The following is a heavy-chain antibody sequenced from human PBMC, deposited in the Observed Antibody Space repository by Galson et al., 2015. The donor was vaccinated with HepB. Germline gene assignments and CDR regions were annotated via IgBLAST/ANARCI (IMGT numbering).Heavy chain of an antibody. V-gene: IGHV3-23*01. Sequence: SLRLSCAASGFTFSSHAMSWARQAPGKGLEWVSAISGNDGSTYSAESVKGRFTISRDNSKNTLYLQMNSLRAEDTAVYYWARAVGYYYYGMDVWGQGTTVTVSS. CDR3: ARAVGYYYYGMDV. CDR2: ISGNDGST. CDR1: GFTFSSHA. J-gene: IGHJ6*02. D-gene: IGHD3-16*01.